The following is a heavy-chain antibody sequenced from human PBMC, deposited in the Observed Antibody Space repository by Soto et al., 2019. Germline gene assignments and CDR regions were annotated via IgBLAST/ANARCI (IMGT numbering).Heavy chain of an antibody. J-gene: IGHJ4*02. V-gene: IGHV4-59*11. D-gene: IGHD3-9*01. CDR2: IHYSGTA. CDR3: ASYDILTGQFDY. CDR1: GVSIKSHY. Sequence: SETLSLTCNVSGVSIKSHYWAWIRQPPGKGLEWIGHIHYSGTAGYSPSLKSRVTLSVLRAENQISLKLSSVTAADTAVYYCASYDILTGQFDYWGQGTLVTVSS.